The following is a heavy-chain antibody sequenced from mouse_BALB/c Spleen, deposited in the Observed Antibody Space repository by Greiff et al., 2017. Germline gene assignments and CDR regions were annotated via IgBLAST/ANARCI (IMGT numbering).Heavy chain of an antibody. Sequence: VQLQQSGAELAKPGASVKMSCKASGYTFTTYWMHWVKQRPGQGLEWIGYINPSTGYTEYNQKFKDKATLTADKSSSTAYMQLSSLTSADSAVSYWARGGLRRPDYWGQGTTLTVSA. J-gene: IGHJ2*01. CDR2: INPSTGYT. D-gene: IGHD2-2*01. CDR1: GYTFTTYW. V-gene: IGHV1-7*01. CDR3: ARGGLRRPDY.